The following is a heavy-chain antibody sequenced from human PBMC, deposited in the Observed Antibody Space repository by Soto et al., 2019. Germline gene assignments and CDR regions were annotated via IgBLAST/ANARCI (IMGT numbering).Heavy chain of an antibody. V-gene: IGHV3-66*01. CDR1: GFTVSSNY. D-gene: IGHD4-17*01. CDR3: AGSAVTTGDQFDY. CDR2: IYPGGGA. J-gene: IGHJ4*02. Sequence: GGSLRLSCAASGFTVSSNYMSWVRQAPGKGLEWVSLIYPGGGANDADSVKGRFIISRDHSKNTLYLQMNSLRAEDTAVYYCAGSAVTTGDQFDYWGPGTLVTVSS.